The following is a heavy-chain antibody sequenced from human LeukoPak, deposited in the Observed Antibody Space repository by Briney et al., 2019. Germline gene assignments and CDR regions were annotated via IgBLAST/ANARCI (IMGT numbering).Heavy chain of an antibody. J-gene: IGHJ4*02. D-gene: IGHD6-13*01. CDR2: IYSGGNT. V-gene: IGHV3-66*01. Sequence: GGSLRLSCAASGFTVSSNYMSWVRQAPGKGLEWVSIIYSGGNTYYADSVKGRFTISRDNSKNTLYLQMNSLRAEDTAAYYCASALAAASHTSFDHWGQGTLVTVSS. CDR3: ASALAAASHTSFDH. CDR1: GFTVSSNY.